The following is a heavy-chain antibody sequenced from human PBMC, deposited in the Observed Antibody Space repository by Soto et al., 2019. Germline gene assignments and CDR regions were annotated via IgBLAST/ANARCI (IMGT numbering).Heavy chain of an antibody. Sequence: QLQLQESGSGLVKPSQTLSLTCAVSGGSISSGGYSWSWIRQPPGKGLEWIGYIYHSGSTYYNPSIMSRVTRSLDRSKNQFSLKLSSVTAADTAVYYCARGPDCGGGCYSYYLDSWGQGTLVTVSS. CDR3: ARGPDCGGGCYSYYLDS. D-gene: IGHD2-21*02. J-gene: IGHJ4*02. CDR1: GGSISSGGYS. CDR2: IYHSGST. V-gene: IGHV4-30-2*01.